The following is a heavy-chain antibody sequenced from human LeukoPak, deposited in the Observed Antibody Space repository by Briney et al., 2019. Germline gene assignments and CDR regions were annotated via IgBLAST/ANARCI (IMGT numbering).Heavy chain of an antibody. CDR2: MNSGGDT. CDR3: ARGGSMVRGVL. V-gene: IGHV3-53*01. Sequence: GGSLRLSCAASGFTFSSCCMSWVRQAPGKGLEWVSAMNSGGDTYYADSVRGRFIISRDKSRNTLYLQMNSLRVDDTAVYYCARGGSMVRGVLWGQGTLVTVSS. CDR1: GFTFSSCC. D-gene: IGHD3-10*01. J-gene: IGHJ4*02.